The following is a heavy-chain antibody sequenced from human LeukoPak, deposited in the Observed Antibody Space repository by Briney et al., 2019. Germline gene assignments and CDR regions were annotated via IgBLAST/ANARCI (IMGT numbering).Heavy chain of an antibody. D-gene: IGHD3-16*02. CDR2: ISAYNGNT. CDR3: ARDATHHLMITFGGVIGAPGDY. V-gene: IGHV1-18*01. J-gene: IGHJ4*02. Sequence: GASVKVSCKASGYTFTSYGISWVRQAPGQGLEWMGWISAYNGNTNYAQKLQGRVTMTTDTSTSTAYMELRSLRSDDTAVYYCARDATHHLMITFGGVIGAPGDYWGQGTLVTVSS. CDR1: GYTFTSYG.